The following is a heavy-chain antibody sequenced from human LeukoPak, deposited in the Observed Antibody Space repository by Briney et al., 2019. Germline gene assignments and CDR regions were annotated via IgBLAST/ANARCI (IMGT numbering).Heavy chain of an antibody. CDR3: ARGEVPAHYFDY. CDR2: MNPNSGNT. J-gene: IGHJ4*02. V-gene: IGHV1-8*03. CDR1: GYTFTIYD. Sequence: ASVKVSFTASGYTFTIYDINWVRQATGQGGEWMGWMNPNSGNTGYAQKFQGRVTITRNTSISTAYMELSSLRSEDTAVYYCARGEVPAHYFDYWGQGTLVTVSS.